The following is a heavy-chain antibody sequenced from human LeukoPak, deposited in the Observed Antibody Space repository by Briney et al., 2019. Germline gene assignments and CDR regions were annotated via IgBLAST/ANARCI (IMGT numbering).Heavy chain of an antibody. V-gene: IGHV1-2*02. Sequence: GASVKVSCKASGYTFTGYYMHWVRQAPGQGLEWMGWINPNSGGTNYAQKFQGRVAMTRDTSISTAYMELSRLRSDDTAVYYCARESIFGVVIPSYYYGMDVWGQGTTVTVSS. CDR3: ARESIFGVVIPSYYYGMDV. CDR1: GYTFTGYY. D-gene: IGHD3-3*01. J-gene: IGHJ6*02. CDR2: INPNSGGT.